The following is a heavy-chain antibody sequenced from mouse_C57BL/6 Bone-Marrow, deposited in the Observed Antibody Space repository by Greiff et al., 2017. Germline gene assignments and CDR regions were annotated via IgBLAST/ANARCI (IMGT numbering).Heavy chain of an antibody. D-gene: IGHD2-14*01. CDR3: VRPPYYRKRGFAY. V-gene: IGHV10-1*01. CDR1: GFSFNTYA. Sequence: EVKLVESGGGLVQPKGSLKLSCAASGFSFNTYAMNWVRQAPGKGLEWVARIRSKSNNYATYYADSVKDRFTISRDDSESMLYLQMNNLKTEDTAMYYCVRPPYYRKRGFAYWGQGTLVTVSA. J-gene: IGHJ3*01. CDR2: IRSKSNNYAT.